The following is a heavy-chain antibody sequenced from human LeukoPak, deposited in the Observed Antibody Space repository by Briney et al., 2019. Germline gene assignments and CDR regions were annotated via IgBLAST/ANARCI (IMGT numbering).Heavy chain of an antibody. CDR2: INHSGST. Sequence: SETLSLTCAVYGGSFSGYYWSWIRQPPGKGLEWIGEINHSGSTNYNPSLKSRVTISVDTSKNQFSLKLSSVTAADTAVYYCARGSPIARPGWFDPWGQGTLVTASS. J-gene: IGHJ5*02. V-gene: IGHV4-34*01. CDR3: ARGSPIARPGWFDP. CDR1: GGSFSGYY. D-gene: IGHD6-6*01.